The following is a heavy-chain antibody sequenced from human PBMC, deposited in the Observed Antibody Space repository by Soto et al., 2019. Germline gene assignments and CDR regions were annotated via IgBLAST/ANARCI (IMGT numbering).Heavy chain of an antibody. V-gene: IGHV4-39*02. CDR1: GGSISSSSYY. D-gene: IGHD1-1*01. J-gene: IGHJ4*02. Sequence: KTSETLSLTCTVSGGSISSSSYYWGWIRQPPGKGLEWFGSIYYSGSTYYNPSLKSRVTISVDTSKNQFSLKLSSVTAADTAVYYCARDLQGIDYWGQGTLVTVSS. CDR2: IYYSGST. CDR3: ARDLQGIDY.